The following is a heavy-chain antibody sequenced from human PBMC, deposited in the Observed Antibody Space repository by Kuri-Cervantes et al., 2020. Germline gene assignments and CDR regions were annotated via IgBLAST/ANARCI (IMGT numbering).Heavy chain of an antibody. D-gene: IGHD3-22*01. J-gene: IGHJ4*02. CDR2: INHSGST. CDR3: ARDDYDRSGTFDY. CDR1: GGSFSGYY. Sequence: SETLSLTCAVYGGSFSGYYWSWIRQPPGKGLEWIGEINHSGSTNYNPSLKSRVTMSVDTSKNQFSLKLSSVTAADTAVYYCARDDYDRSGTFDYWGQGTLVTVSS. V-gene: IGHV4-34*01.